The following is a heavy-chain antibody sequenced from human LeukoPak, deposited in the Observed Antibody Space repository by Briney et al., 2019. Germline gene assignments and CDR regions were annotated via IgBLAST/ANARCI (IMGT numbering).Heavy chain of an antibody. CDR2: IKQDGSEK. CDR1: GFTFSSYW. Sequence: GGSLRPSCAASGFTFSSYWMSWVRQAPGKGLEWVANIKQDGSEKYYVDPVKGRFTISRDNAKNSLYLQMNSLRAEDTAVYYCARDYPDSSGYYYPVFDYWGQGTLVTVSS. CDR3: ARDYPDSSGYYYPVFDY. D-gene: IGHD3-22*01. V-gene: IGHV3-7*01. J-gene: IGHJ4*02.